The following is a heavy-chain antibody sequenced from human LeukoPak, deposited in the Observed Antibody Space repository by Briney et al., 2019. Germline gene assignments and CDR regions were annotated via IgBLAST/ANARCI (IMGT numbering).Heavy chain of an antibody. CDR3: ARTEGDYYSFRLAYYYGMDV. Sequence: PGGSLRLSCAASGFTFSDYYMSWIRQAPGKGLEWVSYISSSGSTIYYADSVKGRFTISRDNAKNSLYLQMNSLRAEDTAVYYCARTEGDYYSFRLAYYYGMDVWGQGTTVTVSS. CDR2: ISSSGSTI. CDR1: GFTFSDYY. V-gene: IGHV3-11*01. D-gene: IGHD2-21*02. J-gene: IGHJ6*02.